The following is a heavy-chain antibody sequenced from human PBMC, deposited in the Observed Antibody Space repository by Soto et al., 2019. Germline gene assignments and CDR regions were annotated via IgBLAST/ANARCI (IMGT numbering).Heavy chain of an antibody. D-gene: IGHD3-16*02. J-gene: IGHJ3*02. V-gene: IGHV3-23*01. CDR2: INGSGGST. Sequence: GGSLRLSCAVSGFSFSSYARSWVRQAPGKGLEWVGDINGSGGSTYYTASVKARITISRDNSTNTLYLQMNSLRAEDTAVYYCAKDFNRGVICAFDIWGQGTMVTAS. CDR1: GFSFSSYA. CDR3: AKDFNRGVICAFDI.